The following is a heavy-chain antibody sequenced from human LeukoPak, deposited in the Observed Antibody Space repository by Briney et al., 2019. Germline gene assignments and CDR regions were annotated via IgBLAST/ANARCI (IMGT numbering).Heavy chain of an antibody. V-gene: IGHV3-48*04. D-gene: IGHD5-12*01. CDR2: ISSSSSTI. CDR3: AKGSSGYDYYFDY. Sequence: GGSLRLSCAASGFTFSSYSMNWVRQAPGKGLEWVSYISSSSSTIYYADSVKGRFTISRDNAKNSLYLQMNSLRAEDTAVYYCAKGSSGYDYYFDYWGQGTLVTVSS. J-gene: IGHJ4*02. CDR1: GFTFSSYS.